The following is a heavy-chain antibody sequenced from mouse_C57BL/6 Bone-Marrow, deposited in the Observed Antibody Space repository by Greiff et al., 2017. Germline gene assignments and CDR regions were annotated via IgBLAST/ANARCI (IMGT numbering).Heavy chain of an antibody. V-gene: IGHV1-19*01. CDR2: INPYNGGT. J-gene: IGHJ2*01. CDR1: GYTFTDYY. CDR3: GRDFDY. Sequence: VQLKESGPVLVKPGASVKMSCKASGYTFTDYYMNWVKQSHGKSLKWIGVINPYNGGTSYNQKFKGKATLTVDKSSSTAYMELNSLTSEDSAVYYCGRDFDYWGQGTTLTVSS.